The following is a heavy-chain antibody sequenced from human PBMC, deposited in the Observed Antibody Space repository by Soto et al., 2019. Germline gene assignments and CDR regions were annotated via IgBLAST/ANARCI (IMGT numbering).Heavy chain of an antibody. V-gene: IGHV1-46*01. CDR3: ARDITGDPSYYYYYGMDV. J-gene: IGHJ6*02. CDR1: GYTFTSYD. D-gene: IGHD7-27*01. CDR2: INPSGGST. Sequence: GASVKVSCEASGYTFTSYDINWVRQAPGQGLEWMGIINPSGGSTSYAQKFQGRVTMTRDTSTSTVYMELSSLRSEDTAVYYCARDITGDPSYYYYYGMDVWGQGTTVTVSS.